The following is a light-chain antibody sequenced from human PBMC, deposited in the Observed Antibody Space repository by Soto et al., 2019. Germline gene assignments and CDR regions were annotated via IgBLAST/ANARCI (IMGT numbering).Light chain of an antibody. Sequence: EIVMTQSPGTLSLSPGERATLSCRASQSVSSSYLAWYQQKPGQAPRLLIYGASSRATGIPDRFSGRGSETYFTLTSSRLEPEDFAVYYCQQYGSSPLTFGRGTKVEIK. V-gene: IGKV3-20*01. J-gene: IGKJ1*01. CDR3: QQYGSSPLT. CDR2: GAS. CDR1: QSVSSSY.